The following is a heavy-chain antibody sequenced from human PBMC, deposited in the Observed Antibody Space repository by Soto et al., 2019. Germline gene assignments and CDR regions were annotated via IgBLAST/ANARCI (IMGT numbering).Heavy chain of an antibody. CDR3: SRSPHHYHIMDV. Sequence: QVQLVQSGEEVKKPGASVNVSCKASGYTFTGYYMHWVRQAPGQGLEWMGWINPNSGGTNYAQKFQGWVIMTRDTYSRPAYMEVSRLRAADRAVYYCSRSPHHYHIMDVWGQGITVTVSS. CDR2: INPNSGGT. CDR1: GYTFTGYY. V-gene: IGHV1-2*04. J-gene: IGHJ6*02.